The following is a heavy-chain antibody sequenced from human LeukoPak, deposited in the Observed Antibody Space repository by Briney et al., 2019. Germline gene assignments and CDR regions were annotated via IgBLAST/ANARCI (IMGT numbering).Heavy chain of an antibody. CDR3: ARVPSYGYEGNWFDH. Sequence: XGLXGXXXISGSGSAKYYADSVEGGFTISRDNAKKSMYGEMNRLRAEDTAVYYCARVPSYGYEGNWFDHWGQGTLVTVSS. J-gene: IGHJ5*02. CDR2: ISGSGSAK. V-gene: IGHV3-11*01. D-gene: IGHD5-18*01.